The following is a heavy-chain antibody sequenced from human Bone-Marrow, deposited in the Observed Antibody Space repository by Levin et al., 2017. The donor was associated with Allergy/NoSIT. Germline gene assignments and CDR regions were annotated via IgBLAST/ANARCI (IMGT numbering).Heavy chain of an antibody. CDR2: MSGSGGKR. Sequence: GGSLRLSCVASGPILSDYAMNWVRQAPGKGLEWVSGMSGSGGKRYYTDSVKGRFTISRDFSKNTVFLHMNSLRGEDTAVYYCAKAGTTVMLNYSYMDVWGTGTTVTVSS. CDR1: GPILSDYA. D-gene: IGHD4-17*01. J-gene: IGHJ6*03. V-gene: IGHV3-23*01. CDR3: AKAGTTVMLNYSYMDV.